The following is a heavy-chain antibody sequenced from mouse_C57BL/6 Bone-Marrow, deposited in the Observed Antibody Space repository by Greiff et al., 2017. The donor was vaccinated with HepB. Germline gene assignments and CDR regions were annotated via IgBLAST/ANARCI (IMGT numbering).Heavy chain of an antibody. CDR1: GFTFSDYG. CDR2: ISSGSSTI. D-gene: IGHD1-1*01. Sequence: EVQLVESGGGLVKPGGSLKLSCAASGFTFSDYGMHWVRQAPEKGLEWVAYISSGSSTIYYADTVKGRFTISRDNAKNTLFLQMTSLRSEDTAMYYCARRRISGSSYYFDYWGQGTTLTVSS. J-gene: IGHJ2*01. V-gene: IGHV5-17*01. CDR3: ARRRISGSSYYFDY.